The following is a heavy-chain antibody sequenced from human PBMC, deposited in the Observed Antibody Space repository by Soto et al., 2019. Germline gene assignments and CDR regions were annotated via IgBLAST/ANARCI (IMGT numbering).Heavy chain of an antibody. D-gene: IGHD3-9*01. J-gene: IGHJ4*02. CDR2: IIPIFGST. CDR1: GVTVSNYA. V-gene: IGHV1-69*06. CDR3: ARSSFVRSGFYLYHFDS. Sequence: QVQLEQSGAEVKKPGSSVKVSCKASGVTVSNYAINWLRQAPGQGLEWMGAIIPIFGSTNYAQTFEARLTAAADKYTTPVYIKMNSRTIDDAADYYCARSSFVRSGFYLYHFDSWCQGTLFTVS.